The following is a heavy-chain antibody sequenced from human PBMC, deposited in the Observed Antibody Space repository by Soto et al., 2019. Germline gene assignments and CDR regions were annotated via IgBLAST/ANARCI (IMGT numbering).Heavy chain of an antibody. Sequence: GGSLRLSCEVSGFTFSMYSMSWVRQSPGKGLEWVAKIPQDGVDGHYADSVKGRFTISRDNGKNSLYLQLNNLRAEDTAVYYCARDHLILPAHDFYYGSDVWGRGATVTVSS. D-gene: IGHD2-21*02. V-gene: IGHV3-7*03. CDR2: IPQDGVDG. CDR1: GFTFSMYS. J-gene: IGHJ6*02. CDR3: ARDHLILPAHDFYYGSDV.